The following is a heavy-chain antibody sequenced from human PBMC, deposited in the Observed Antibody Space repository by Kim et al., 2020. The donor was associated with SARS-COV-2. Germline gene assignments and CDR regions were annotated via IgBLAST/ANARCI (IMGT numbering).Heavy chain of an antibody. CDR1: GDSVSSNSAA. J-gene: IGHJ4*02. Sequence: SQTLSLTCAISGDSVSSNSAAWNWIRQSPSRGLEWLGRTYYRSKWYNDYAVSVKSRITINPDTSKNQFSLQLNSVTPEDTAVYYCARGGPLTIFGVVYFDYWGQGTLVTVSS. V-gene: IGHV6-1*01. CDR3: ARGGPLTIFGVVYFDY. CDR2: TYYRSKWYN. D-gene: IGHD3-3*01.